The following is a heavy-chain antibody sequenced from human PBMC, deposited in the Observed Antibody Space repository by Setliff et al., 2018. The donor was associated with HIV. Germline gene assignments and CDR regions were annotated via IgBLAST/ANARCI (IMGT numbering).Heavy chain of an antibody. J-gene: IGHJ4*02. Sequence: ASVKVSCKASGYTFTSYYMHWVRQAPGQGLEWMGWISAYNGNTNYAQKLQGRVTMTTDTSTSTAYMELRSLRSDDTAVYYCARERYFYHNDGSRSRHFDYWGQGALVTVSS. CDR2: ISAYNGNT. CDR3: ARERYFYHNDGSRSRHFDY. V-gene: IGHV1-18*01. D-gene: IGHD3-10*01. CDR1: GYTFTSYY.